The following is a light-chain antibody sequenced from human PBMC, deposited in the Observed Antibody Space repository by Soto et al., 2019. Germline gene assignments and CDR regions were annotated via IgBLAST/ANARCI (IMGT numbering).Light chain of an antibody. CDR2: RTS. Sequence: EIVMTQSPATLSVSPGERATLSCTASQSISSNLAWYQQKPGQAPRLLMFRTSSRATGFPARFSGSGSGTEFNLPISSLQSEDFGDYYCHQYNNWPRATFGGGTKVEIK. CDR1: QSISSN. CDR3: HQYNNWPRAT. J-gene: IGKJ4*01. V-gene: IGKV3-15*01.